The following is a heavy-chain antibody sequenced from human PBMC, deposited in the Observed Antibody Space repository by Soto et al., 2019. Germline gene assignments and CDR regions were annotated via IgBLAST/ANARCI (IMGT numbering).Heavy chain of an antibody. CDR3: ERIGWGGEY. V-gene: IGHV4-61*01. D-gene: IGHD7-27*01. CDR2: IPNNGSP. J-gene: IGHJ4*02. Sequence: SETLSLTWIFSVGSFVTVSYHGIWILQPPGKGLEWIGFIPNNGSPDYNPSLKSRVVVSIDRSKNQFSLKVNSVTAADTAVYFCERIGWGGEYWGQRTMVTVSS. CDR1: VGSFVTVSYH.